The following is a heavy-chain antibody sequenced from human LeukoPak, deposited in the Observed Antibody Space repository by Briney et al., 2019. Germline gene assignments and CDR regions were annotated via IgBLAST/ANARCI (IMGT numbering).Heavy chain of an antibody. D-gene: IGHD6-13*01. V-gene: IGHV3-30-3*01. CDR2: ISYDGSNK. CDR3: ARDYYKQQLDNYYYGMDV. Sequence: GGSLRLSCAASGFTFSSYAMHWVRQAPGKGLEWVAVISYDGSNKYYADSVKARFTISRDNSKNTLYLQMNSLRAEDTAVYYCARDYYKQQLDNYYYGMDVWGQGTTVTVSS. J-gene: IGHJ6*02. CDR1: GFTFSSYA.